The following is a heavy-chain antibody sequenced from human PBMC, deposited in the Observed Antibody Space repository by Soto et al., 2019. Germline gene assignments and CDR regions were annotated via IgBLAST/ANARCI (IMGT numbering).Heavy chain of an antibody. CDR2: ISNSGDNT. D-gene: IGHD1-26*01. CDR3: AKESGNYGYYYGMDV. V-gene: IGHV3-23*01. CDR1: GFTFSSYA. Sequence: GGSLRLSCADSGFTFSSYAMRWVRQAPGKGLEWVSAISNSGDNTYYADSVKGRFTISRDNSKNTLYLQMNSLRAEDTAVYYCAKESGNYGYYYGMDVWGQGTTVPVSS. J-gene: IGHJ6*02.